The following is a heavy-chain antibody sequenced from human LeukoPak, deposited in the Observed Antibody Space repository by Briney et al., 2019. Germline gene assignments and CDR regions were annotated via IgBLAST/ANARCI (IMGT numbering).Heavy chain of an antibody. J-gene: IGHJ5*02. Sequence: KPSETLSLTCAVYGGSFSGYYWSWIRQPPGKGLEWIGEINHSGSTNYNPSLKSRVTISVDTSKNQFSLKLSSVTAADTAVYYCVPRRVPLEWFDPWGQGTLVTVSS. CDR1: GGSFSGYY. V-gene: IGHV4-34*01. CDR3: VPRRVPLEWFDP. CDR2: INHSGST. D-gene: IGHD1-1*01.